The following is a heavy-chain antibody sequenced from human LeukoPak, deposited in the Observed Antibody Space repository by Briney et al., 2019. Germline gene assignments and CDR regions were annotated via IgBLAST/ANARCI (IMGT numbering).Heavy chain of an antibody. CDR1: GFTFSSYW. Sequence: GGSLRLSCAASGFTFSSYWIHWVRQAPGKGLVWVSRINSDGSSTTYADSVKGRFTISRDNAKNTLYLQMNSLKTEDTAVYYCSTVEWYHLQHWGQGTLVTVSS. CDR3: STVEWYHLQH. CDR2: INSDGSST. D-gene: IGHD3-3*01. J-gene: IGHJ1*01. V-gene: IGHV3-74*01.